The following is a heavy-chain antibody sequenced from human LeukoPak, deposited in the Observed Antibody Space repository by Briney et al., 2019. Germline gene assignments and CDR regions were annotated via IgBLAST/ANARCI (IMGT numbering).Heavy chain of an antibody. CDR3: ARDLSYSYRGLSGRFDP. CDR2: IYTGGST. V-gene: IGHV3-66*01. CDR1: GFTVSTTY. J-gene: IGHJ5*02. Sequence: PGGSLRLSCAASGFTVSTTYMSWVRQAPGKGLEWVSIIYTGGSTYYAHSVKGRFTISRDNAKNTLYLQMNSLRAEDTAVYYCARDLSYSYRGLSGRFDPWGQGTLVTVSS. D-gene: IGHD1-26*01.